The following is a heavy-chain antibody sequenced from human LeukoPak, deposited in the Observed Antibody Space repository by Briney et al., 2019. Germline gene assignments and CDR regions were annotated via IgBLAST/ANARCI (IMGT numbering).Heavy chain of an antibody. CDR3: ARTLQPYTSSWYFDR. Sequence: SETLSLTCTVSGGSISTYYWSWIRQPPGEGLEWIAYIYYSGNTKYNPSLKSRVTISVDTSKNQFSLRLSSVTAADTAVYFCARTLQPYTSSWYFDRWGQGTLVTVSS. V-gene: IGHV4-59*01. CDR2: IYYSGNT. J-gene: IGHJ4*02. CDR1: GGSISTYY. D-gene: IGHD6-13*01.